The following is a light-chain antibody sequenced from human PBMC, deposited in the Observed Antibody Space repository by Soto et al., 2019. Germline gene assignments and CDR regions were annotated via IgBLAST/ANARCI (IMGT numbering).Light chain of an antibody. Sequence: IVMTQCPDSLAVSLGVRATIICKSSQSILFRSNHKTYLRWYQQRVGLPPRLLMSWSTTRESVVPDRCSGGGSATDFTRPCSSLQSEHVAIYYCLQYYGTPITFGQATRLEIK. V-gene: IGKV4-1*01. J-gene: IGKJ5*01. CDR3: LQYYGTPIT. CDR2: WST. CDR1: QSILFRSNHKTY.